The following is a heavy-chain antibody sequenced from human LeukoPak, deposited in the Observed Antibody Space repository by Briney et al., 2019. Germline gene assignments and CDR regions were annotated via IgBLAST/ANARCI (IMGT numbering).Heavy chain of an antibody. J-gene: IGHJ2*01. D-gene: IGHD3-22*01. CDR3: ARDYYDSSEGWYWYFDL. Sequence: GGSLRLSCAASGFTFSDAWMSWVRQAPGKGLEWVSVIYSGGSTYYADSVKGRFTISRDNSKNTLYLQMNSLRAEDTAVYYCARDYYDSSEGWYWYFDLWGRGTLVTVSS. CDR2: IYSGGST. CDR1: GFTFSDAW. V-gene: IGHV3-66*01.